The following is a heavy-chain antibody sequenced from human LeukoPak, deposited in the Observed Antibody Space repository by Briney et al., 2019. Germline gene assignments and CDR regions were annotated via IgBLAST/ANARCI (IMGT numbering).Heavy chain of an antibody. D-gene: IGHD4-17*01. CDR3: AIQTHYGDYVSRCDAFDI. CDR1: GYTFTSYD. V-gene: IGHV1-8*01. CDR2: MNPNSGNT. J-gene: IGHJ3*02. Sequence: ASVKVSCKASGYTFTSYDINWVRQATGQGLEWMGWMNPNSGNTGYAQKFQGRVTMTRNTSISTAYMELSSLRSEDTAVYYCAIQTHYGDYVSRCDAFDIWGQGTMVTVSS.